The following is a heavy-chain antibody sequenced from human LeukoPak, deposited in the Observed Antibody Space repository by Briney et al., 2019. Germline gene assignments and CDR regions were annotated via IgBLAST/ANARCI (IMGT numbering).Heavy chain of an antibody. V-gene: IGHV4-59*08. CDR2: ISYSGST. D-gene: IGHD3-22*01. CDR1: GDSMSSYY. Sequence: PSETLSLTCTVSGDSMSSYYWSWIRQPPGKGLEWIAYISYSGSTKYNPSLQSRVTISVDTSKNQFSLRLTSVTAADTAVYYCARAVIVVVTTVADYFDYWGQGTLVTVSS. CDR3: ARAVIVVVTTVADYFDY. J-gene: IGHJ4*02.